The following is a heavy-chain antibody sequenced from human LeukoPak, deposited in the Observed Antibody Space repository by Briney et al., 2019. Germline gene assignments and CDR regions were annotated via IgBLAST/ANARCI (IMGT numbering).Heavy chain of an antibody. Sequence: SETLSLTCTVSGGSISSGDYYWSWIRQPPGKGLEWIGYIYYSGRTYYDPSLKTRVTISIDTSKNQFSLKLISVSAADTAVYYCARTSYYGPRNQLFDYWGQGTLVTVSS. D-gene: IGHD3-10*01. CDR3: ARTSYYGPRNQLFDY. CDR1: GGSISSGDYY. V-gene: IGHV4-30-4*01. J-gene: IGHJ4*02. CDR2: IYYSGRT.